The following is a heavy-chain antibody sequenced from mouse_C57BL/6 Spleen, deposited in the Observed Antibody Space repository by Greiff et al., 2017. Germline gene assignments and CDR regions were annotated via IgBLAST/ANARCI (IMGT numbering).Heavy chain of an antibody. CDR3: ARGDDGYPYYFDY. J-gene: IGHJ2*01. CDR2: INPSTGGT. D-gene: IGHD2-3*01. V-gene: IGHV1-42*01. CDR1: GYSFTGYY. Sequence: VQLQQSGPELVKPGASVKISCKASGYSFTGYYMNWVKQSPEKSLEWIGEINPSTGGTTYNQKFKAKATLTVDNSSSTAYMQLKSLPSEDSAVYYCARGDDGYPYYFDYWGQGTTLTVSS.